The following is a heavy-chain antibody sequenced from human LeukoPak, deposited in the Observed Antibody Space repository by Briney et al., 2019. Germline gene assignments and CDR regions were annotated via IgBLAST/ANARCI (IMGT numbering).Heavy chain of an antibody. Sequence: SETLSLTCAVSGYSISSGYYWGWIRQPPGKGLEWIGSIYHSGSTYYNPSLKSRVTISVDTSKNQFSLKLGSVTAADTAVYYCAGTFGVVIVPDYWGQGTLVTVSS. CDR3: AGTFGVVIVPDY. D-gene: IGHD3-3*01. CDR1: GYSISSGYY. J-gene: IGHJ4*02. CDR2: IYHSGST. V-gene: IGHV4-38-2*01.